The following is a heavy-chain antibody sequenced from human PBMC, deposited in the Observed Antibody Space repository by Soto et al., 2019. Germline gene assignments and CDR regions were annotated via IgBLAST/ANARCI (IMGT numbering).Heavy chain of an antibody. CDR1: GFTFSNYA. CDR3: AKDFRGYTRPFDY. CDR2: VSGSGAFT. V-gene: IGHV3-23*01. Sequence: GGSLRLSCAASGFTFSNYAMNWVRQAPGKGLEWVSAVSGSGAFTYFADSVKGRFTISRDNSKNTLYLQMNSLGADDTAVYYCAKDFRGYTRPFDYWGQGTQVTVSS. J-gene: IGHJ4*02. D-gene: IGHD5-12*01.